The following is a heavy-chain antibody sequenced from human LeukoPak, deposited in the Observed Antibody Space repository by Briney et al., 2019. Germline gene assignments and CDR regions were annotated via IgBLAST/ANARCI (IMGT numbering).Heavy chain of an antibody. CDR3: AKDDYYDSSIDY. CDR1: GLTFSSYA. V-gene: IGHV3-23*01. Sequence: GGSLRLSCAASGLTFSSYAMSWVRQAPGKGLEWVSAISGSGGSTYYADSVKGRFTISRDNSKNTLYLQMNSLRAEDTAVYYCAKDDYYDSSIDYWGQGTLVTVSS. D-gene: IGHD3-22*01. J-gene: IGHJ4*02. CDR2: ISGSGGST.